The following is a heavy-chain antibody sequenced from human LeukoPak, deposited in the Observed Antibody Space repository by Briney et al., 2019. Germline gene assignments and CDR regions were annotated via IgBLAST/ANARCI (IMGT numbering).Heavy chain of an antibody. J-gene: IGHJ6*03. CDR3: ARVGVLYYYYYYMDV. CDR2: INWNGGST. D-gene: IGHD3-10*01. Sequence: SGGSLRLSCAASGFTFDDYGMSWVRQAPGKGLEWVSGINWNGGSTGYADSVKGRFTISRDNAKNSLYLQMNSLRAEDTALYYCARVGVLYYYYYYMDVSGKGTTVTVFS. CDR1: GFTFDDYG. V-gene: IGHV3-20*04.